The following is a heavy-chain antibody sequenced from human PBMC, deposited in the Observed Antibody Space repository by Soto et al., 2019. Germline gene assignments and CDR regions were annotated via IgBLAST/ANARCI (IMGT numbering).Heavy chain of an antibody. CDR2: IYPGDSDT. J-gene: IGHJ1*01. D-gene: IGHD2-21*01. CDR3: ARRDDSPTAEYFQH. Sequence: PGESLKISCKGSGYSFTTYWIGWVRQMPGKGLEWMGIIYPGDSDTRYSPSFQGQVTISADKSTSTAYLQWSSLKASDTAMYYCARRDDSPTAEYFQHWSQGTLVTVSS. V-gene: IGHV5-51*01. CDR1: GYSFTTYW.